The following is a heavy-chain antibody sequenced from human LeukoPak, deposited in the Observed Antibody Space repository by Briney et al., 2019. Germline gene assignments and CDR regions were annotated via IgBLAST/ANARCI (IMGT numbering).Heavy chain of an antibody. J-gene: IGHJ5*02. CDR1: GGSISGSSYY. V-gene: IGHV4-39*01. Sequence: PSETLSLTCTVSGGSISGSSYYWGWIRQPPGKGLECIGSIYYSGSTYYNPSLKSRVTISVDRSKNQFSLKLSSVTAADTAEYYCARTGMSWGQGTLVTVSS. CDR2: IYYSGST. D-gene: IGHD3-10*01. CDR3: ARTGMS.